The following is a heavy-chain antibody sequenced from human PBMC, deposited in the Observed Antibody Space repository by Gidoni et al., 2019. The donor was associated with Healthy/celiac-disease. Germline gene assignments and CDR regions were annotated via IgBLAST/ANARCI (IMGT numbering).Heavy chain of an antibody. CDR2: ISYDGSNK. D-gene: IGHD6-13*01. J-gene: IGHJ4*02. CDR1: GFTFSSYG. V-gene: IGHV3-30*18. CDR3: AKDESSSPDY. Sequence: QVQLVESGGGVVQPGRSLRLSCAASGFTFSSYGMHWVRQAPGKGLEWVAVISYDGSNKYYADSVKGRFTISRDNSKNTLYLQMNSLRAEDTAVYYCAKDESSSPDYWGQGTLVTVSS.